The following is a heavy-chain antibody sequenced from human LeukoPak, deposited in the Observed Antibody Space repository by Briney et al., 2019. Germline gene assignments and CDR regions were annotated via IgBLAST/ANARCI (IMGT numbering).Heavy chain of an antibody. CDR3: AALIAAAGKGVRAHGFQH. V-gene: IGHV1-69*05. CDR1: GGTFSSYA. Sequence: ASVKVSCKASGGTFSSYAISWVRQAPGQGLEWMGGIIPIFGTANYAQKFQGRVTITTDESTSTAYMELSSLRSEDTAVYYCAALIAAAGKGVRAHGFQHWARAPWSPSPQ. CDR2: IIPIFGTA. J-gene: IGHJ1*01. D-gene: IGHD6-25*01.